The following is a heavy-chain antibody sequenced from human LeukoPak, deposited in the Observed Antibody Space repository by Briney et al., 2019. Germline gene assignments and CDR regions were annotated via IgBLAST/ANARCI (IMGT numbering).Heavy chain of an antibody. D-gene: IGHD1-26*01. CDR3: ARGGSYLSAFDI. CDR1: GFTVSSNY. Sequence: GGSLRLSCAASGFTVSSNYMSWVRQAPGKGLEWVSIIYSGGSAFYADSVKGRFTISRDNSKNTLYLQMNSLRAEDTAVYYCARGGSYLSAFDIWGQGTMVTVSS. CDR2: IYSGGSA. J-gene: IGHJ3*02. V-gene: IGHV3-53*01.